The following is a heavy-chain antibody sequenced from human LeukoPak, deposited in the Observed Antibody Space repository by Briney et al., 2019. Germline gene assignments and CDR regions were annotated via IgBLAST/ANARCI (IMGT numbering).Heavy chain of an antibody. D-gene: IGHD3-16*01. CDR3: ASVGTSAAFDY. Sequence: EAGGSLRLSCAASGFTFSSYGMHWVRQAPGKGLEWVAVIWYDGSNKYYADSVKGRFTISRDNSKNTLYLQMNSLRAEDSAVYYCASVGTSAAFDYWGQGTLVTVSS. J-gene: IGHJ4*02. CDR2: IWYDGSNK. V-gene: IGHV3-33*01. CDR1: GFTFSSYG.